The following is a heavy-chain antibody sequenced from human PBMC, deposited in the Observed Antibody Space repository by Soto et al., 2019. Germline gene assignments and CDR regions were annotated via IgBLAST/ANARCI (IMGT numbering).Heavy chain of an antibody. D-gene: IGHD1-26*01. Sequence: PGGSLRLSCADSGFLFSSYSMNWVRQAPGKGLEWVSYISSSSSTIYYADSVKGRFTISRDNAKNSLYLQMNSLRAEDTAVYYCAREEGLLNWFDPWGQGTLVTVSS. CDR2: ISSSSSTI. J-gene: IGHJ5*02. CDR3: AREEGLLNWFDP. V-gene: IGHV3-48*01. CDR1: GFLFSSYS.